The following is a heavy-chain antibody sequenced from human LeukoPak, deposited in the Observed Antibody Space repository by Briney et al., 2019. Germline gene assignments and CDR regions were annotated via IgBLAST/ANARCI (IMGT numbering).Heavy chain of an antibody. J-gene: IGHJ4*02. CDR2: ISGSGGST. CDR1: GFSLSSYA. V-gene: IGHV3-23*01. D-gene: IGHD3-22*01. CDR3: AKDRGVYYDSSGYYAGVSDY. Sequence: GGSLRLSCAASGFSLSSYALTWVRQAPGKGLEWVSAISGSGGSTYYADSVKGRFTISRDNSKNTLYLQMNSLRAEDTAVYYCAKDRGVYYDSSGYYAGVSDYWGQGTLVTVSS.